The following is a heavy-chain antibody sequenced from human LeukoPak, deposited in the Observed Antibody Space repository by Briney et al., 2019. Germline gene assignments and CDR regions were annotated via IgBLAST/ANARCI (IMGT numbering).Heavy chain of an antibody. Sequence: ASVKVSCKASGGTFSSYAISWVRQAPGQGLEWMGGIIPIFGTANYAQKFQGRVTITADESTSTAYMGLSSLRSEDTAAYYCARVLSGTEIDYWGQGTLVTVSS. V-gene: IGHV1-69*13. J-gene: IGHJ4*02. CDR3: ARVLSGTEIDY. CDR2: IIPIFGTA. CDR1: GGTFSSYA. D-gene: IGHD1-1*01.